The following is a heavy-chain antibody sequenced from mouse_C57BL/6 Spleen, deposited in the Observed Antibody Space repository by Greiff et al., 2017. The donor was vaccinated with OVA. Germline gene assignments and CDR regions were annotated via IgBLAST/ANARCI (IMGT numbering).Heavy chain of an antibody. V-gene: IGHV1-15*01. J-gene: IGHJ2*01. Sequence: VQLQQSGAELVRPGASVTLSCKASGYTFTDYEMHWVQQTPVHGLEWIGAIDPETGGTAYNQKFTGKAILTADKSSSTAYMELRSLTSEDSAVYYCTREGYDYNFDYWGQGTTLTVSS. D-gene: IGHD2-4*01. CDR3: TREGYDYNFDY. CDR2: IDPETGGT. CDR1: GYTFTDYE.